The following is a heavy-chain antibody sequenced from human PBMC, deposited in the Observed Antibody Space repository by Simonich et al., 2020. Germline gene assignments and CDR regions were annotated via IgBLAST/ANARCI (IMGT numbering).Heavy chain of an antibody. Sequence: EVQLVESGGGLVKPGGSLRLSCAASGFTFSSYWMHWVRQAPGKGLMWVSRINSDGSSTSYADPVKGRFTISRDNAKNTLDLQMNSLRAEDTAVYYCARDYSNYDAFDIWGQGTMVTVSS. V-gene: IGHV3-74*01. D-gene: IGHD4-4*01. CDR3: ARDYSNYDAFDI. CDR2: INSDGSST. J-gene: IGHJ3*02. CDR1: GFTFSSYW.